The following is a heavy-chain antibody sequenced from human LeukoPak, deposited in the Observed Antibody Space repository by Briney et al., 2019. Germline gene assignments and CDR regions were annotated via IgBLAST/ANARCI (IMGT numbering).Heavy chain of an antibody. V-gene: IGHV3-21*06. D-gene: IGHD2-15*01. Sequence: GGSLRLSCAASGFTFSSSSMNWVRQAPGKGLECVSSISPSSSYIYYADSVRGRFTISRDDAKNSLFLQMNSLRAEDTAVYYCAREGGYCSGGSCRFFDYWGQGTLVTVSS. J-gene: IGHJ4*02. CDR1: GFTFSSSS. CDR3: AREGGYCSGGSCRFFDY. CDR2: ISPSSSYI.